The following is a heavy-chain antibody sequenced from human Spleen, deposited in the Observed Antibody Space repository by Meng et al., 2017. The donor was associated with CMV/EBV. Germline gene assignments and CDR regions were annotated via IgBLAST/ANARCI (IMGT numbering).Heavy chain of an antibody. CDR3: ARGRSGSYLDY. V-gene: IGHV4-34*01. J-gene: IGHJ4*02. D-gene: IGHD3-10*01. CDR1: GGSFSGYY. CDR2: INHSGST. Sequence: QVQLQQWGAGLLKPSETLSLTCPVYGGSFSGYYWSWIRQPPGKGLEWIGEINHSGSTNYNPSLKSRVTISVDTSKNQLSLKLSSVTAADTAVYYCARGRSGSYLDYWGQGTLVTVSS.